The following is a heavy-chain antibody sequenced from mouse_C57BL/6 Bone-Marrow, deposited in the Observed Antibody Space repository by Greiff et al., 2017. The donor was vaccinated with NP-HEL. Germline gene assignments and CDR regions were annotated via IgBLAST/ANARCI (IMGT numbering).Heavy chain of an antibody. J-gene: IGHJ1*03. CDR1: GFSLTSYG. V-gene: IGHV2-5*01. D-gene: IGHD2-1*01. Sequence: VKLVESGPGLVQPSQSLSITCTVSGFSLTSYGVHWVRQSPGKGLEWLGVIWRGGSTDYNAAFMSRLSITKDNSKSQVFFKMNSLQADDTAIYYCAKPLYGNYEGYVDVWGTGTTVTVSS. CDR2: IWRGGST. CDR3: AKPLYGNYEGYVDV.